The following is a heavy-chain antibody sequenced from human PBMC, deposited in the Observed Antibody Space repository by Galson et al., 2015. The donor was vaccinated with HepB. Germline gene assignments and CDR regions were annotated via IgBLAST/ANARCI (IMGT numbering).Heavy chain of an antibody. Sequence: SVKVSCKASGYTFTSYGISWVRQAPGQGLEWMGWISAYNGNTNYAQKLQGRVTMTTDTSTSTAYMELRSLKSDDTAVYYCARDRRSSSWYPSGTHPWGQGTLVTVSS. D-gene: IGHD6-13*01. V-gene: IGHV1-18*04. CDR3: ARDRRSSSWYPSGTHP. CDR2: ISAYNGNT. CDR1: GYTFTSYG. J-gene: IGHJ5*02.